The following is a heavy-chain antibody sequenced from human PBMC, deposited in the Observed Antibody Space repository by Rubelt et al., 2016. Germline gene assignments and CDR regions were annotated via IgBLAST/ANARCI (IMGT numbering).Heavy chain of an antibody. V-gene: IGHV1-46*01. J-gene: IGHJ5*02. CDR3: ARSPRYDFEDNWFDP. D-gene: IGHD3-3*01. CDR2: INPSGGST. Sequence: QVQLVQSGAEVKKPGASVKVSCKASGYTFTSYYMHWVRQAPGQGLEWMGIINPSGGSTSYAQTVQGRVTMTWDTSTSTVDMELSSLRAEDTAVYYCARSPRYDFEDNWFDPWGQGTLVTVSS. CDR1: GYTFTSYY.